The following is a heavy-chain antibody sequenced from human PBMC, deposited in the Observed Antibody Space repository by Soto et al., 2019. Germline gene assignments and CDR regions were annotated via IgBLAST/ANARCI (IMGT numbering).Heavy chain of an antibody. V-gene: IGHV4-4*09. J-gene: IGHJ5*02. Sequence: QVQLRESGPGLVKTSETLSLACSVSGVSISSDYWSWIRLPPGKGLEWIAYTNIRGNTNYNPSLRRRVDISVDASKNELSLKLSSVTAADTAVYYCARSVTMVRGRGFDPWGQGILVTVSS. CDR2: TNIRGNT. CDR3: ARSVTMVRGRGFDP. D-gene: IGHD3-10*01. CDR1: GVSISSDY.